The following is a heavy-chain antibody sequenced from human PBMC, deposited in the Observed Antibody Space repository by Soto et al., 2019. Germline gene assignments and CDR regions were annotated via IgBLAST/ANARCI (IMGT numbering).Heavy chain of an antibody. CDR1: GYTFTGYY. Sequence: QVQLVQSGAELKKPGASVKVSCKASGYTFTGYYMHWVRQAPGQGLEWMGWINPDNGGTNSAQKFQGRVTMARDTSISTAYMELSRLRSDDTAVHYCARGDSGYEYWGQGTLVTVSS. J-gene: IGHJ4*02. V-gene: IGHV1-2*02. CDR2: INPDNGGT. CDR3: ARGDSGYEY. D-gene: IGHD5-12*01.